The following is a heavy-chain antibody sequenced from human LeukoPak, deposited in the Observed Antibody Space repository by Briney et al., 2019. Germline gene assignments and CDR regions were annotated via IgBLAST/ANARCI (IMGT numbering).Heavy chain of an antibody. CDR3: ARDVLGGMDV. J-gene: IGHJ6*02. D-gene: IGHD3-3*02. Sequence: SETLSLTCTVSGGSISSYYWSWIRQPPGKGLEWIGYIYYSGSTNYNPSLESRVTISVDTSKNQFSLKLSSVTAADTAVYYCARDVLGGMDVWGQGTTVTVSS. CDR2: IYYSGST. CDR1: GGSISSYY. V-gene: IGHV4-59*01.